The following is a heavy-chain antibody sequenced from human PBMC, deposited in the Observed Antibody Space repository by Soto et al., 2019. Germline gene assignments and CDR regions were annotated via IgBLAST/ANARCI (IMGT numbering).Heavy chain of an antibody. CDR1: GVSFSGYY. Sequence: QVQLQQWGAGLLKPSETLSLTCAVYGVSFSGYYWSWFRQPPGRGLEWIGEINHNGNTNYNPSLKSRVTTSIDTSTNQFSLKLSSVTAADPAVYYCAKGLVATDWGQGTLVTVSS. CDR2: INHNGNT. D-gene: IGHD5-12*01. J-gene: IGHJ4*02. V-gene: IGHV4-34*01. CDR3: AKGLVATD.